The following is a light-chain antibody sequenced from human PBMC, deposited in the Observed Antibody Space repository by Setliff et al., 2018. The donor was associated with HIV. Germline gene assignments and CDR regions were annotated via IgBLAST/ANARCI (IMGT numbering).Light chain of an antibody. CDR3: SSYTSSITLYV. V-gene: IGLV2-14*03. Sequence: QSALTQPASVSGSPGQSITISCTGTSSDIGGYKYVSWYQQHPGKAPKLMISDVTNRPSGVSSRFSGSKSGNTASLTISGLQAEDEADYYCSSYTSSITLYVFGTGTKVTVL. CDR2: DVT. J-gene: IGLJ1*01. CDR1: SSDIGGYKY.